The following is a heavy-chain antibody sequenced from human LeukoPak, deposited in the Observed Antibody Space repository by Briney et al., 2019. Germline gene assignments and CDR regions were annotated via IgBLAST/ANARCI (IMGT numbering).Heavy chain of an antibody. Sequence: SGGSLRLSCAASGFTFSSYWMSWVRQAPGKGLEWVANIKQDGSEKYYVDSVKGRFTISRDNAKNSLYLQMNSLRAEDTAVHYCASRYYGDYVDYWGQGTLVTVSS. CDR2: IKQDGSEK. CDR3: ASRYYGDYVDY. J-gene: IGHJ4*02. CDR1: GFTFSSYW. V-gene: IGHV3-7*01. D-gene: IGHD4-17*01.